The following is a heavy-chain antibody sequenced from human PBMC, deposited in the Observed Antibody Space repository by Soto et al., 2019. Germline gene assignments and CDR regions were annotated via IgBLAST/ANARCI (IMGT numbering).Heavy chain of an antibody. CDR1: GGSFSGYY. J-gene: IGHJ4*02. V-gene: IGHV4-34*01. CDR2: IKHSGST. D-gene: IGHD6-19*01. Sequence: QVQLQQWGAGLLKPSETLSLTCAVHGGSFSGYYWSWIRQPPGTGLEWIGEIKHSGSTNYNPSLKSRVTISVDTSKNQVSLKLSSVTAAGTAVYYCARGGGIAVAGTLDYWGQGTLVTVSS. CDR3: ARGGGIAVAGTLDY.